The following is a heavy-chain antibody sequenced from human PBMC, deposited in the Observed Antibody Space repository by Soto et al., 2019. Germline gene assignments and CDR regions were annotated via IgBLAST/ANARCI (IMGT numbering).Heavy chain of an antibody. CDR2: IFSYGRT. V-gene: IGHV4-31*03. CDR1: GGSISSGGYY. CDR3: ARVFGFGGMDV. J-gene: IGHJ6*02. D-gene: IGHD3-10*01. Sequence: QVQLQESGPGLVKPSQTLSLTCTVSGGSISSGGYYWSWIRQHPGKGLEWIGYIFSYGRTCYNPSLKSRVTISVDTSKNQFSLRLSSVTAADTAVYYCARVFGFGGMDVWGQGTTVTVSS.